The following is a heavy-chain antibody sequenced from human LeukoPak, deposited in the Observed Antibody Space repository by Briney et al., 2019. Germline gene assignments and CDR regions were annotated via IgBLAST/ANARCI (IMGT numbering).Heavy chain of an antibody. V-gene: IGHV1-2*02. Sequence: WASVKVTCKASGYTFTGYYMHWVRQAPGQGLEWMGWINPNSGDTNYAQKFQGRVTMTRDTSISTAYMELSRLRSDDTAVYYCARVFDFGDNGDDAFDTWGQGTLVTVSS. CDR3: ARVFDFGDNGDDAFDT. J-gene: IGHJ3*02. CDR2: INPNSGDT. D-gene: IGHD4-17*01. CDR1: GYTFTGYY.